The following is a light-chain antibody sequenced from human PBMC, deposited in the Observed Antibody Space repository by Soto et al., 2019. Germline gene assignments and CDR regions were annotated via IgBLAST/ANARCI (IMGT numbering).Light chain of an antibody. J-gene: IGKJ5*01. V-gene: IGKV3-20*01. CDR3: QQYGSSAPIT. Sequence: EIVLPQSPGTLSFSPGERATLSCRASQSVSSSYLAWYQQKPGQAPRLLIYGASSRATGIPDRFSGSGSETDFTLTISRLEPEDFALYYCQQYGSSAPITFGQGTRLEIK. CDR1: QSVSSSY. CDR2: GAS.